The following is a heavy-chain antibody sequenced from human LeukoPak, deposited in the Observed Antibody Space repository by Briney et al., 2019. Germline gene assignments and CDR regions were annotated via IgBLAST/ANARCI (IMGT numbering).Heavy chain of an antibody. CDR3: ARLDEAFDN. J-gene: IGHJ4*02. V-gene: IGHV3-7*01. CDR2: IKFDGNEK. Sequence: QSGGSLRLSCAASGFTFSSYWMSWVRQAPGKGLEWVANIKFDGNEKYYVDSVKGRFTISRDNAKNSLYLQMNSLRAENTAIYYCARLDEAFDNWGQGTLVTVSS. D-gene: IGHD5-24*01. CDR1: GFTFSSYW.